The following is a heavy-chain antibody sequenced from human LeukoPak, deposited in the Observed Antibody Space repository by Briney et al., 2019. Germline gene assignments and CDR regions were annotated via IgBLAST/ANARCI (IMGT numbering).Heavy chain of an antibody. D-gene: IGHD1-7*01. V-gene: IGHV4-30-2*01. Sequence: PSQTPSLTCVVSGDSIRNGGYTWTWIRQAPGKGLEWIGYIYKSASTYYTPSLKSRVTISIDRSKNQFSLNLTSVTAADTAVYYCARGGGSFANYFDTWGQGTLVTVSS. CDR2: IYKSAST. J-gene: IGHJ5*02. CDR1: GDSIRNGGYT. CDR3: ARGGGSFANYFDT.